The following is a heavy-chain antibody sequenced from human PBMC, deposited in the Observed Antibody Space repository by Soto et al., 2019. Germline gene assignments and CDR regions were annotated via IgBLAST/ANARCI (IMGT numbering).Heavy chain of an antibody. Sequence: NPSETLSLTCTVSGGSISSGGYYWSWIRQHPGKGLEWTGYIYYSGSTYYNPSLKSRVTISVDTSKNQFSLNLSSVTAADTAVYYCARGARKDAFVIWCQRTMVSVS. V-gene: IGHV4-31*03. CDR2: IYYSGST. J-gene: IGHJ3*02. CDR1: GGSISSGGYY. CDR3: ARGARKDAFVI.